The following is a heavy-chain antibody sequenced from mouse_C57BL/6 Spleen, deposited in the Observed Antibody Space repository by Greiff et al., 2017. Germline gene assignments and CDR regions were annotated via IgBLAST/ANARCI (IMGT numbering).Heavy chain of an antibody. J-gene: IGHJ2*01. CDR1: GFTFSSYG. D-gene: IGHD2-4*01. V-gene: IGHV5-6*01. CDR3: ARHSGYDYDYFDY. CDR2: ISSGGSYT. Sequence: EVQLVESGGDLVKPGGSLKLSCAASGFTFSSYGMSWVRQTPDKRLEWVATISSGGSYTYYPDSVKGRFTISRDNAKNTLYLQMSSLKSEDTAMYYCARHSGYDYDYFDYWGQGTTLTVSS.